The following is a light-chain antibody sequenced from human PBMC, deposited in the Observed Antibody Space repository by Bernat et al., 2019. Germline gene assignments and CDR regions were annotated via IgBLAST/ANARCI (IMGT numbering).Light chain of an antibody. Sequence: EIVLTQSPGTLSLSPGERVTLSCRASQSGSSSYLAWYQQKPGQAPRLLIYGASSRAAGIPDRFSGSGSGTDFTLTISSLQPEDFATYYCQQSYSTPLTFGPGTKVDIK. CDR2: GAS. CDR1: QSGSSSY. J-gene: IGKJ3*01. CDR3: QQSYSTPLT. V-gene: IGKV3-20*01.